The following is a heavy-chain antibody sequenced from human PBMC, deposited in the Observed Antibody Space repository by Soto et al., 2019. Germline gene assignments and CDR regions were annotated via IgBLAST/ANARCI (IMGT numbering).Heavy chain of an antibody. V-gene: IGHV3-48*02. CDR2: ISSSSSTI. CDR1: GFTFSSYS. CDR3: GRPEYSSSSYGMDV. J-gene: IGHJ6*02. D-gene: IGHD6-6*01. Sequence: EVQLVESGGGLVQPGGSLRLSCAASGFTFSSYSMNWVRQAPGKGLEWVSYISSSSSTIYYADSVKGRFTISRDNAKNSLYLQMNSLRDEDTAVYYFGRPEYSSSSYGMDVWGQGTTVTVSS.